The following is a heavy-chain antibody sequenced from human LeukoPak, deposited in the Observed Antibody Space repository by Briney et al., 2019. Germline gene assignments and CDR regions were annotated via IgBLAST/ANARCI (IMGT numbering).Heavy chain of an antibody. J-gene: IGHJ4*02. CDR3: ARDHNYGSEDY. Sequence: ASVKVSCKASGYTFTGYYMHWVRHAPGPGLEWMGWINPNSGGTNYAQKFQGRVTMTRDTSISTAYMELSRLRSDDTAVYYCARDHNYGSEDYWGQGTLVTVSS. D-gene: IGHD3-10*01. CDR1: GYTFTGYY. V-gene: IGHV1-2*02. CDR2: INPNSGGT.